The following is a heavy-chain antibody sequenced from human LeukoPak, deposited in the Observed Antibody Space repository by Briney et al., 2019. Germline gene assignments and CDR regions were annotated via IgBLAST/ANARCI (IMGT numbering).Heavy chain of an antibody. CDR3: AKEAYSSGWTNQDC. Sequence: GGSLRLSCAASGFTFSSYSMNWVRQAPGKGLEWVSYISHTGDPIYYADSVKGRFTISRDKSKNTLYLQMNSLRPEDTAAYYCAKEAYSSGWTNQDCWGQGTLVAVSS. CDR2: ISHTGDPI. D-gene: IGHD6-19*01. V-gene: IGHV3-48*01. CDR1: GFTFSSYS. J-gene: IGHJ4*02.